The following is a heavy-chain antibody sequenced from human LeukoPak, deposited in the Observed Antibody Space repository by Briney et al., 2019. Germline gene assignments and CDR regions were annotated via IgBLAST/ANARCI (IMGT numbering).Heavy chain of an antibody. CDR2: INHSGIT. J-gene: IGHJ3*02. CDR1: GGSISSGDYY. CDR3: VRGGGSVWGTFDI. Sequence: PSETLSLTCTVSGGSISSGDYYWSWIRQPPGKGLDWIGEINHSGITNHNASLSSRVIISLDTSRNQFSLKLSSVTAADTALYYCVRGGGSVWGTFDIWGQGTMVTVSS. V-gene: IGHV4-39*07. D-gene: IGHD1-26*01.